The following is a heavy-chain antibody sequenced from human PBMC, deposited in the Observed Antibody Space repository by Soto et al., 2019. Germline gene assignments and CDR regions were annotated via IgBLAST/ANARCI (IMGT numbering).Heavy chain of an antibody. Sequence: QVQLVESGGGVVQPGRSLRLSCAASGFTFSSYGMHWVRQAPGKGLEWVAVISYDGSDKYYADSVKGRVTISRDNSNNTLYVQMDSMRAEDTAVYYCAKGVVVVTTYFQRWGQGTLVTVSS. CDR2: ISYDGSDK. J-gene: IGHJ1*01. CDR1: GFTFSSYG. V-gene: IGHV3-30*18. CDR3: AKGVVVVTTYFQR. D-gene: IGHD2-15*01.